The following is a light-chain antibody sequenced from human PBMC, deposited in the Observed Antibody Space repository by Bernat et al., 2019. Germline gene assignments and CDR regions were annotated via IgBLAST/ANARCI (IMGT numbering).Light chain of an antibody. Sequence: EIVLTQSPGTLSLSPGERGTLSCRASQNLTSNYLAWYQQKAGQSPRLLIYGASSRAADIPDRFSGSGSGTDFTLTISKVKPEDFAVYYCQQYGNSAPITFGQGTRLEIK. V-gene: IGKV3-20*01. CDR2: GAS. CDR3: QQYGNSAPIT. CDR1: QNLTSNY. J-gene: IGKJ5*01.